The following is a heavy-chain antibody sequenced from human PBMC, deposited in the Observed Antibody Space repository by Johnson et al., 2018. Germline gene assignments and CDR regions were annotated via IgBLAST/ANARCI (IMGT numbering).Heavy chain of an antibody. J-gene: IGHJ6*02. CDR3: AKGDYIAVAGTHYYYYGMDV. V-gene: IGHV3-23*04. D-gene: IGHD6-19*01. Sequence: VQLVESGGGVVQPGRSLRLSCAASGFTFSSYAMSWVRQAPGKGLEWVSAISGSGGSTYYADSGKGRFTNSRDNSKNTLYLQMNSLSAEETAVYYCAKGDYIAVAGTHYYYYGMDVWGQGTTVTVSS. CDR1: GFTFSSYA. CDR2: ISGSGGST.